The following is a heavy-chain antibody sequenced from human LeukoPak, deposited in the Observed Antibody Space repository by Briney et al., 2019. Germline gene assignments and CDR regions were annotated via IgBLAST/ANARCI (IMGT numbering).Heavy chain of an antibody. CDR1: GFTFSSYG. J-gene: IGHJ4*02. V-gene: IGHV3-30*18. CDR3: AKDPDFDY. CDR2: ISYDGSNK. Sequence: GGSLRLSCAASGFTFSSYGMHWVRQAPVKGLEWVAVISYDGSNKYYADSVKGRFTISRDNSKNTLYLQMNSLRAEGTAVYYCAKDPDFDYWGQGTLVTVSS.